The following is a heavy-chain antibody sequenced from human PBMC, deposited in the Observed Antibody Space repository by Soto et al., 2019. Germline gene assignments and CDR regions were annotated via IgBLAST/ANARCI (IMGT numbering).Heavy chain of an antibody. CDR1: RHTFMYYL. D-gene: IGHD3-16*01. Sequence: VEVKQSAAQVREPGASVKVSCTAERHTFMYYLVTWVRQAPGHGLEFVGWISAVNNNTKHAQSVQDRVTFTSDTATSTASMELRGLRSDDTGMYYCIWGQAGGPEYWGQGTLVTVSS. CDR2: ISAVNNNT. V-gene: IGHV1-18*01. J-gene: IGHJ4*02. CDR3: IWGQAGGPEY.